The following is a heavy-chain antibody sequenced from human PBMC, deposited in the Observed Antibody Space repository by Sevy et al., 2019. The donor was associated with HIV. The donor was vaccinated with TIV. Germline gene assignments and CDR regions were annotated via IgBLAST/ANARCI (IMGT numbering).Heavy chain of an antibody. Sequence: GVSLRLSCAASGFTFSSYSMNWVRQAPGKGLEWVSYISGSSSTIYYAGSVKGRFTISRDNAKNSLYLQMNSLRDEDTAVYYCARDGSGRWLQLSYGMDVWGQGTTVTVSS. CDR3: ARDGSGRWLQLSYGMDV. D-gene: IGHD5-12*01. V-gene: IGHV3-48*02. CDR1: GFTFSSYS. J-gene: IGHJ6*02. CDR2: ISGSSSTI.